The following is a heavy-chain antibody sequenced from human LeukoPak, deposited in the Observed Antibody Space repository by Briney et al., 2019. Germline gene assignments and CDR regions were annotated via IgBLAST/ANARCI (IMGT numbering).Heavy chain of an antibody. J-gene: IGHJ4*02. D-gene: IGHD6-13*01. CDR3: ATRSYSAGRDF. CDR1: GFTVSSNY. CDR2: ISRSGDST. V-gene: IGHV3-23*01. Sequence: PGGSLRLSCAASGFTVSSNYMSWVRQAPGKGLEWVSGISRSGDSTDYADSVKGRFTVSRDNPKNMVYLQMNSLRVEDTAVYFCATRSYSAGRDFWGQGTLVTVSS.